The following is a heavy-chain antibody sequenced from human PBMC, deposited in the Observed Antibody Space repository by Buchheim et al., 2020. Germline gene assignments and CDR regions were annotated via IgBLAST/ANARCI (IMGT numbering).Heavy chain of an antibody. CDR1: GFTFSSYA. CDR2: ISYDGSNK. J-gene: IGHJ6*04. V-gene: IGHV3-30-3*01. Sequence: QVQLVESGGGVVQPGRSLRLSCAASGFTFSSYAMHWVRQAPGKGLDWVAVISYDGSNKYYADSVKGRFTISRDNSINTLYLQMNSLRAEDTAVYYCAIVRGYYGSGSTDVWGKGTT. CDR3: AIVRGYYGSGSTDV. D-gene: IGHD3-10*01.